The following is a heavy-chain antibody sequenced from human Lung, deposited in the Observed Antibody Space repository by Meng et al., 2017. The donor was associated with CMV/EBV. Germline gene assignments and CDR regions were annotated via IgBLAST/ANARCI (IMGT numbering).Heavy chain of an antibody. V-gene: IGHV4-38-2*02. Sequence: SETLSLXCTVSGYSIRSGYYWGWIRQPPGKGLEWIGSIYHSGSTYYNPSLKSRVTISVDTSKNQFPLKVSSVTAADTAVYHCARSSSTVFWFDPWGQGTLVTVSS. D-gene: IGHD4-11*01. CDR3: ARSSSTVFWFDP. CDR2: IYHSGST. CDR1: GYSIRSGYY. J-gene: IGHJ5*02.